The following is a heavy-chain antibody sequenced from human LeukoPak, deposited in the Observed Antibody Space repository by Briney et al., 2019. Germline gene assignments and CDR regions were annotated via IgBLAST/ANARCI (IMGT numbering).Heavy chain of an antibody. CDR1: GGSFSGYY. Sequence: SETLSLTCAVYGGSFSGYYGSWIRQPPGKGLEWIGEINHSGSTNYNPSLKSRVTISVDTSKNQFSLKLSSVTAADTAVYYCARGHYYYGHWGQGTLVTVSS. D-gene: IGHD3-10*01. J-gene: IGHJ4*02. CDR3: ARGHYYYGH. V-gene: IGHV4-34*01. CDR2: INHSGST.